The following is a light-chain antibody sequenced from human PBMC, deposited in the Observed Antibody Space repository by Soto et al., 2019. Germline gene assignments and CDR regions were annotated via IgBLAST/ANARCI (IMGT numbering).Light chain of an antibody. J-gene: IGKJ2*01. V-gene: IGKV1-27*01. CDR1: QSIIRY. Sequence: QMTQSPSSLSASVGDRVTITCRASQSIIRYLAWYQQKQGKPPKLLIYAASTLQSGVPSRFSGSGSATDFTLTISGLQPEDVATYYCQKYDDVPYTFGQGTKVYIK. CDR3: QKYDDVPYT. CDR2: AAS.